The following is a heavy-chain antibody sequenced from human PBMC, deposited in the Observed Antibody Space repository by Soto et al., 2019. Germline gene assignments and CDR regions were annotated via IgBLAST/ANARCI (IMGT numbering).Heavy chain of an antibody. CDR3: ARARGRGSSSGTFDY. J-gene: IGHJ4*02. CDR1: GGTFSSYA. D-gene: IGHD6-13*01. Sequence: GASVKVSCKASGGTFSSYAISWVRQAPGQGLEWMGGIIPIFGTANYAQKFQGRVTITADESTSTAHMELSSLRSEDTAVYYCARARGRGSSSGTFDYWGQGTLVTVSS. V-gene: IGHV1-69*13. CDR2: IIPIFGTA.